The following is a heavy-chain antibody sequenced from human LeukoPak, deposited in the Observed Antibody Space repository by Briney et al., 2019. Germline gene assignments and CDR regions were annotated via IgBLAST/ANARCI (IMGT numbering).Heavy chain of an antibody. J-gene: IGHJ4*02. CDR2: IYYSGST. V-gene: IGHV4-34*01. CDR3: ARGGPVLPSTKWGLFDS. D-gene: IGHD2-2*01. Sequence: SETLSLTCAVYGGSFSGYYWGWIRQPPGKGLEWIGSIYYSGSTYYNPSLKSRVTISVDTSKNQFSLKLSSVTAADTAVYYCARGGPVLPSTKWGLFDSWGQGTLVTVSS. CDR1: GGSFSGYY.